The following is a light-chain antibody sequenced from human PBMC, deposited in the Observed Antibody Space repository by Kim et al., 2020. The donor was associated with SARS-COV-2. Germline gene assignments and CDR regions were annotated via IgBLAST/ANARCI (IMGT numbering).Light chain of an antibody. CDR1: SGHSSYA. CDR2: LNSDGSH. J-gene: IGLJ2*01. Sequence: QLVLTQSPSASASLGASVKLTCTLSSGHSSYAIAWHQQQPEKGPRYLIKLNSDGSHSKGDGIPDRFSGSSSGAERYLTISSLQSEDEADYYCQTWGTGILVFGGGTQLTVL. V-gene: IGLV4-69*01. CDR3: QTWGTGILV.